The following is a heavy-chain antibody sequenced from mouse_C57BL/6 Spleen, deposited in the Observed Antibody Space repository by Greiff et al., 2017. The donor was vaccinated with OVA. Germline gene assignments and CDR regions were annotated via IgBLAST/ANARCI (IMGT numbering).Heavy chain of an antibody. CDR2: IYPGDGDT. J-gene: IGHJ4*01. CDR3: ARDGNYYGSSSYYAMDY. V-gene: IGHV1-80*01. D-gene: IGHD1-1*01. Sequence: VQLQESGAELVKPGASVKISCKASGYAFSSYWMNWVKQRPGKGLEWIGQIYPGDGDTNYNGKFKGKATLTADKSSSTAYMQLSSLTSEDSAVYFCARDGNYYGSSSYYAMDYWGQGTSVTVSS. CDR1: GYAFSSYW.